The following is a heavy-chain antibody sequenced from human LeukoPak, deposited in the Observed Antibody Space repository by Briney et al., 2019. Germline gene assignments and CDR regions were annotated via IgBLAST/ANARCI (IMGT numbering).Heavy chain of an antibody. D-gene: IGHD2-15*01. Sequence: SETLSLTCAVYGGSFSGYYWSWIRQPPGKGLEWIGEINHSGSTNYNPSVKSRVTISVDTSKNQFSLKLSSVTAADTAVYYCARGGLTDCSGGSCYSDFDYWGQGALVTVSS. CDR3: ARGGLTDCSGGSCYSDFDY. J-gene: IGHJ4*02. CDR1: GGSFSGYY. CDR2: INHSGST. V-gene: IGHV4-34*01.